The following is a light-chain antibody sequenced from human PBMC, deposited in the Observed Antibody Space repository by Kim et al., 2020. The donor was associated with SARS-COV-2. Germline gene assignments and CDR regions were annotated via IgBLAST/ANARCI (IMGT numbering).Light chain of an antibody. CDR3: QKYDSAPYT. CDR2: AAS. V-gene: IGKV1-27*01. CDR1: QSIYKY. J-gene: IGKJ2*01. Sequence: DIQMTQSPSSLSASVGDRVTITCRASQSIYKYLAWYQQKPGEVPKLLIYAASTLQSGVPSRFRGSGSVTYFTLTISSLQPEDVETYYCQKYDSAPYTFCQGTKLEI.